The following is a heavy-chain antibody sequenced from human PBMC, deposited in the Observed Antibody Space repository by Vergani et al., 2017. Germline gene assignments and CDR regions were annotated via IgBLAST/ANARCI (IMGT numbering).Heavy chain of an antibody. J-gene: IGHJ6*03. CDR3: AGSPPERGESIVVVAAAIAYYYYYYMDV. V-gene: IGHV1-69*06. CDR1: GGTFSSYA. CDR2: SIPIFGTA. D-gene: IGHD2-2*01. Sequence: QVQLVQSGAEVKKPGSSVKVSCKASGGTFSSYAISWVRQAPGQGLERMGGSIPIFGTAHYAQKFQGRVTITADKSPRTAYMELSSLRSEETAVYCSAGSPPERGESIVVVAAAIAYYYYYYMDVWGKASTVTVSS.